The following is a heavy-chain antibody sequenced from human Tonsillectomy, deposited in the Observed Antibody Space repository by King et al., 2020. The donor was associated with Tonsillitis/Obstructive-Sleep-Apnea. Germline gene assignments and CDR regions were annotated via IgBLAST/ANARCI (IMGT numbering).Heavy chain of an antibody. CDR1: GYTLTELS. CDR3: ATVNSGGRDYYYYYYMDV. CDR2: FDPEDGET. D-gene: IGHD2-15*01. J-gene: IGHJ6*03. Sequence: AQLVQSGAEVKKPGASVKVSCKVSGYTLTELSMHWVRQAPGKGLEWMGGFDPEDGETIYAQKFQGRVTMTEDTSTDTAYMELSSLRSEDTAVYYCATVNSGGRDYYYYYYMDVWGKGTTVTVSS. V-gene: IGHV1-24*01.